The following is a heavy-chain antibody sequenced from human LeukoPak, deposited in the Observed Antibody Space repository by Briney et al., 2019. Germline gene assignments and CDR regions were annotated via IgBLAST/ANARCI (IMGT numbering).Heavy chain of an antibody. D-gene: IGHD2-2*01. CDR3: ARAPDYQLLHAGGAFDI. CDR2: ISYDGDNK. CDR1: GITFSSYA. V-gene: IGHV3-30-3*01. J-gene: IGHJ3*02. Sequence: PGRSLRLSCAASGITFSSYAMHWVRQAPGKGLEWVSFISYDGDNKDYADSVKGRFTISRDNSKNTLYLQMNSLRAEDTAVYYCARAPDYQLLHAGGAFDIWGQGTMVTVSS.